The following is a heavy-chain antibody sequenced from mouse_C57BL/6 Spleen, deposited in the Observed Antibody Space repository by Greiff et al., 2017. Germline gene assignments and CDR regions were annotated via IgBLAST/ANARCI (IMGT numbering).Heavy chain of an antibody. J-gene: IGHJ1*03. Sequence: VQLQQPGAELVKPGASVTLSCKASGYTFTSYWMHWVKQRPGRGLVWLGRIDPNSGGTKYNEKYKSKATLTVDKPSSTAYMQLSSLTSEDSAVYYCARWGYYGSSYWYFDVWGTGTTVTVSS. V-gene: IGHV1-72*01. D-gene: IGHD1-1*01. CDR3: ARWGYYGSSYWYFDV. CDR2: IDPNSGGT. CDR1: GYTFTSYW.